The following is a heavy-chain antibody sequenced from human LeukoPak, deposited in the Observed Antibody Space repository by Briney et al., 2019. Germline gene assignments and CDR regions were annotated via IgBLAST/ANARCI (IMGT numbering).Heavy chain of an antibody. CDR2: IYYGGGT. CDR1: GGSVSSDNYY. V-gene: IGHV4-61*01. Sequence: SETLSLTCTVSGGSVSSDNYYWSWIRQPPGKGLEWIGYIYYGGGTNHNPYLKSRIIISVDTSKNQFSLKLRSVTAADTAVYYCARAEINVVRGIINWFDPWGQGTLVTVSS. J-gene: IGHJ5*02. D-gene: IGHD3-10*01. CDR3: ARAEINVVRGIINWFDP.